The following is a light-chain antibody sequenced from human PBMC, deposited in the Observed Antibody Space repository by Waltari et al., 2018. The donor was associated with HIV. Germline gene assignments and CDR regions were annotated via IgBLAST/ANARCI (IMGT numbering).Light chain of an antibody. CDR2: XAS. J-gene: IGKJ2*01. Sequence: EXXLTQSPGTLSLSPXXSAXXSCRASQSVGSNFLAWYQQKPGQAPRLLIYXASSXATGIPDRFSGSGSGTDFTLTISRLEPEXXAVYFCQQYGSSPGTFGQGTKLEIK. CDR1: QSVGSNF. V-gene: IGKV3-20*01. CDR3: QQYGSSPGT.